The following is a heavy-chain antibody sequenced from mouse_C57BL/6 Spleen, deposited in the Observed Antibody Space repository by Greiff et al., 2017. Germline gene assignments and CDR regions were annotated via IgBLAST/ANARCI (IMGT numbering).Heavy chain of an antibody. V-gene: IGHV5-17*01. CDR3: ALGGNCRYAMDY. CDR2: ISSGSSTI. CDR1: GFTFSDYG. Sequence: EVMLVESGGGLVKPGGSLKLSCAASGFTFSDYGMHWVRQAPEKGLEWVAYISSGSSTIYYAATVKGRFTISSDNAKNTLFLQMTSLRSEDTAMYYCALGGNCRYAMDYWGQGTSVTVSS. D-gene: IGHD2-1*01. J-gene: IGHJ4*01.